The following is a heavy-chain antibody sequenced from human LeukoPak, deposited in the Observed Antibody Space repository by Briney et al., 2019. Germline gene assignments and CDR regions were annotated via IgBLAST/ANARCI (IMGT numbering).Heavy chain of an antibody. V-gene: IGHV1-18*01. Sequence: GASVKVSCKASGYTLTSYGISWVRQAPGQGLEWMGWISAYNGNTNYAQKLQGRVTMTTDTSTSTAYMELRSLRSDDTAVYYCARGRGVVVNFPIDYWGQGTLVTVSS. CDR3: ARGRGVVVNFPIDY. J-gene: IGHJ4*02. D-gene: IGHD3-22*01. CDR2: ISAYNGNT. CDR1: GYTLTSYG.